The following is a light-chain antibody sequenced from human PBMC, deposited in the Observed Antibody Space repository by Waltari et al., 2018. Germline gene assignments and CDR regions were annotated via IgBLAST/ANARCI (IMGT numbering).Light chain of an antibody. CDR3: QQYNTWPT. Sequence: EIVMTQPPVTLSVSPGERAPLSCRASQSISSNLAWYQQKPGQSPRLLIHGASTRATGIPARFSGSGSGTDFTLTISSLQSEDFAVYFCQQYNTWPTFGGGTKVEIK. CDR1: QSISSN. J-gene: IGKJ4*01. CDR2: GAS. V-gene: IGKV3-15*01.